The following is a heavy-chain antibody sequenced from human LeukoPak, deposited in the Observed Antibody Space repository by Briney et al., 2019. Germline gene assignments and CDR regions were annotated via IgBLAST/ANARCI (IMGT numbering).Heavy chain of an antibody. D-gene: IGHD7-27*01. CDR1: GFTFSTYG. CDR2: ISPSGDIT. V-gene: IGHV3-23*01. Sequence: GGSLRLSCAASGFTFSTYGMNWVRQAPGKGLEWVSGISPSGDITYYADSVMGRFSISRDNPKSTVSLQMSSLRAEDTALYYCVRDLHWGGFDVWGQGTMVTVSS. CDR3: VRDLHWGGFDV. J-gene: IGHJ3*01.